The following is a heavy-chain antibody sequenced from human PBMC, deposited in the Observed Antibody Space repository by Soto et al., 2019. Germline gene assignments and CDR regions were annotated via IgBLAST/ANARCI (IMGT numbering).Heavy chain of an antibody. V-gene: IGHV3-15*01. J-gene: IGHJ4*02. D-gene: IGHD6-25*01. CDR3: TARLTRLQWVY. CDR2: IKSKTDGGTT. CDR1: GVTFSNAW. Sequence: GGSLRLSCTASGVTFSNAWMAWVRQAPGMGLEWVGRIKSKTDGGTTDYAAPVKGRFTISRDDSKNTLFLQMNGLKTEDTAVYYCTARLTRLQWVYWGQGALVTVSS.